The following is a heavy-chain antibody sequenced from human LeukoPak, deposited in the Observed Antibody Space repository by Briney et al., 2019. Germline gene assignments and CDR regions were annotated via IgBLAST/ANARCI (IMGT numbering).Heavy chain of an antibody. V-gene: IGHV3-48*03. CDR2: SSGSGSTI. Sequence: GRSLRLSCAASGFTFRSYEMNWVRQAPGKGLEWVSYSSGSGSTIYYADSVKGRFTISRDNAKNSLYLQMNSLTVEDTAVYYCATYIAVTLDYWGQGTLVTVSS. D-gene: IGHD2-2*01. CDR1: GFTFRSYE. J-gene: IGHJ4*02. CDR3: ATYIAVTLDY.